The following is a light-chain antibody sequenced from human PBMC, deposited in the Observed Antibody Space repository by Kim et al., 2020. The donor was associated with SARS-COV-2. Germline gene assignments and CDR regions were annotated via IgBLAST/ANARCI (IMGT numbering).Light chain of an antibody. Sequence: ELTQPPSASGTPGQRVTISCSGSSSNIGSNTVNWYQQLPGTAPKLLIYGNNQRPSGVPDRFSGSKSGTSASLAISGLQSEDEADYSCATWDDSLRGPVFGGGTQLTVL. CDR1: SSNIGSNT. CDR3: ATWDDSLRGPV. J-gene: IGLJ3*02. CDR2: GNN. V-gene: IGLV1-44*01.